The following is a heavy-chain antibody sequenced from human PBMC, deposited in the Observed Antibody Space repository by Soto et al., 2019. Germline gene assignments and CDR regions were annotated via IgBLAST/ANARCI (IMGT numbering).Heavy chain of an antibody. CDR1: GYTFTSYD. J-gene: IGHJ5*02. CDR3: ARERSNYATVRFDP. D-gene: IGHD4-4*01. V-gene: IGHV1-8*01. CDR2: MNPNSGNT. Sequence: QVQLVQSGAEVKKPGASVKVSCKASGYTFTSYDINWVRQATGQGLEWMGWMNPNSGNTGDAQKFQGRVTMTRNTSISTAYMELSSLRSEDTAVYYCARERSNYATVRFDPWGQGTLVTVSS.